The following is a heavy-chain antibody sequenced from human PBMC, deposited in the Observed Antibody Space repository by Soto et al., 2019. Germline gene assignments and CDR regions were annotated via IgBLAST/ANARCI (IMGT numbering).Heavy chain of an antibody. V-gene: IGHV3-30*04. D-gene: IGHD4-17*01. J-gene: IGHJ4*02. CDR1: GFSFSSYA. CDR2: ISFDGSTT. CDR3: TRWPSTTVTTTASPYCAF. Sequence: QVQLVESGGGVVQPGRSLRLSCAASGFSFSSYAMHWVRQAPGKGLEWVAVISFDGSTTYYADSVKGRFTFSRDNPNNTVFLQRNRLRAEDTAIYFWTRWPSTTVTTTASPYCAFSGQGNLVNVSS.